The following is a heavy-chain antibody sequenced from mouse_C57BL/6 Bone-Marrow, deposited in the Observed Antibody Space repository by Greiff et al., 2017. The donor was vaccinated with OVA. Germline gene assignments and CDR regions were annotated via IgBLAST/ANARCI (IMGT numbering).Heavy chain of an antibody. D-gene: IGHD2-2*01. Sequence: QSCKASGYTFTSYWMHWVKQRPGQGLEWIGEIDPSDSYTNYNQKFKGKSTLTVDKSSSTAYMQLSSLTSEDSAVYYCARGGYDVAYWGQGTLVTVSA. J-gene: IGHJ3*01. CDR1: GYTFTSYW. CDR3: ARGGYDVAY. CDR2: IDPSDSYT. V-gene: IGHV1-69*01.